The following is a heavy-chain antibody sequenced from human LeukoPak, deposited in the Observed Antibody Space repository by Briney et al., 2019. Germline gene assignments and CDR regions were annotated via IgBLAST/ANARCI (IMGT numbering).Heavy chain of an antibody. Sequence: PGGSLRLSCVASGLNFNSYPMHWVRQAPGKGLEWVGLISFDGSDKSYADSVEGRFTISRDNSKNTLYLQMNSLSAEDTAVYYCARVLGFGSPPAYWGQGTQVFVSS. CDR2: ISFDGSDK. CDR3: ARVLGFGSPPAY. CDR1: GLNFNSYP. J-gene: IGHJ4*02. V-gene: IGHV3-30*04. D-gene: IGHD3-10*01.